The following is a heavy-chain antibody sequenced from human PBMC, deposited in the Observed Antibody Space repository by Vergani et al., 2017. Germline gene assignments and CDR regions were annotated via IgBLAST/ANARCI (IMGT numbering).Heavy chain of an antibody. Sequence: EVQLVESGGGLVKPGRSLRLSCTASGFTFGDYAMSWFRQAPGKGLEWVGFIRSKAYGGTTEYAASVKGRFTISRDDSKSIAYLQMNSLKTEDTAVYYCTRASYCSSTSCYXFDPWGQGTLVTVSS. CDR3: TRASYCSSTSCYXFDP. J-gene: IGHJ5*02. D-gene: IGHD2-2*01. CDR2: IRSKAYGGTT. V-gene: IGHV3-49*05. CDR1: GFTFGDYA.